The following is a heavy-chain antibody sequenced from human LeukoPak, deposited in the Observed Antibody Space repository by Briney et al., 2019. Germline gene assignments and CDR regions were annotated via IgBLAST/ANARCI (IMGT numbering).Heavy chain of an antibody. J-gene: IGHJ4*02. CDR3: AGSVIRANGSYSNDY. CDR1: GGSFSGYY. D-gene: IGHD1-26*01. Sequence: SETLSLTCAVYGGSFSGYYWSWIRQPPGKGLEWIGEINHSGSTNYNPSLKSRVTISVDTSKNQFSLKLSSVTAADTAVYYCAGSVIRANGSYSNDYWGQGTLVTVSS. CDR2: INHSGST. V-gene: IGHV4-34*01.